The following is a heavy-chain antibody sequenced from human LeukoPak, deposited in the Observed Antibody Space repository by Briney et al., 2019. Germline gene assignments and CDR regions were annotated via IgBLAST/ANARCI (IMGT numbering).Heavy chain of an antibody. Sequence: GGSLRLSCAASGFTVSSNYMSWVRQAPGKGLEWVSVLYSGGSTYYADSVKGRFTISRDNSRNTLYLQMSSLRAEDTAVYYCARAPPGYCSGGSCSRPLDLWGQGTLVTVSS. CDR1: GFTVSSNY. J-gene: IGHJ5*02. D-gene: IGHD2-15*01. CDR2: LYSGGST. CDR3: ARAPPGYCSGGSCSRPLDL. V-gene: IGHV3-66*01.